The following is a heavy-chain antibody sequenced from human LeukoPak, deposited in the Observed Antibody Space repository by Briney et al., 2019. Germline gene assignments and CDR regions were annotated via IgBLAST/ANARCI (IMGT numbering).Heavy chain of an antibody. CDR3: ARGSVGSSWYYWADYFDY. CDR1: DDSISSSSYY. Sequence: KPSETLSLTCTVSDDSISSSSYYWGWIRQPPGKGLEWIGYIYYSGSTNYNPSLKSRVTISVDTSKNQFSLKLNSVTAADTAVYYCARGSVGSSWYYWADYFDYWGQGTLVTVSS. J-gene: IGHJ4*02. CDR2: IYYSGST. V-gene: IGHV4-61*05. D-gene: IGHD6-13*01.